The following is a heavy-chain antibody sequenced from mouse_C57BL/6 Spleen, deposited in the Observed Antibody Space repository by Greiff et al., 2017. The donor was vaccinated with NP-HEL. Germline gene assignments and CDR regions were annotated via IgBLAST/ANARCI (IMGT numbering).Heavy chain of an antibody. CDR2: INPYNGGT. Sequence: VQLQQSGPVLVKPGASVKMSCKASGYTFTDYYMNWVKQSHGKSLEWIGVINPYNGGTSYNQKFKGKATLTVDKSSSTAYMELNSLTSEDSAVYYCAREAAQATWDYAMDYWGQGTSVTVSS. V-gene: IGHV1-19*01. D-gene: IGHD3-2*02. CDR3: AREAAQATWDYAMDY. J-gene: IGHJ4*01. CDR1: GYTFTDYY.